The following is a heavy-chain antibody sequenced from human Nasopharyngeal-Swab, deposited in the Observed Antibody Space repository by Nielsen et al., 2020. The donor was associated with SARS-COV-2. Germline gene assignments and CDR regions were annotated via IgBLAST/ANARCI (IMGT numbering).Heavy chain of an antibody. J-gene: IGHJ6*02. CDR1: SGTFISYA. Sequence: SLLVSSYASSGTFISYAIICLRHPPAHGLEWMGTIIPILGIANYAQKFQGRVTITADKSTSTAYMELSSLRSEDTAVYYCAREAQQLDTYYYYGMDVWGQGTTVTVSS. D-gene: IGHD6-13*01. CDR3: AREAQQLDTYYYYGMDV. CDR2: IIPILGIA. V-gene: IGHV1-69*04.